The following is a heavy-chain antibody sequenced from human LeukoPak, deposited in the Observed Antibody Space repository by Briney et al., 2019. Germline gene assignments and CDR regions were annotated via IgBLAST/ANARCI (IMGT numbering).Heavy chain of an antibody. Sequence: SQTLSLSCAISGDSVFSSTAAWNWIRQSPSRGLEWLGRTFYRSNRWYNDFALSVRGRITINADTSKNQFSLQLKSVTPEDTAVYYCARDVGTVTPIDYWGQGSLVTVSS. J-gene: IGHJ4*02. CDR2: TFYRSNRWYN. V-gene: IGHV6-1*01. CDR1: GDSVFSSTAA. D-gene: IGHD4-17*01. CDR3: ARDVGTVTPIDY.